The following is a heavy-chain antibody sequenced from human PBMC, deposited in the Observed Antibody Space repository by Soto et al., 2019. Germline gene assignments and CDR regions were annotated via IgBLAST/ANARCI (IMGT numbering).Heavy chain of an antibody. J-gene: IGHJ4*02. V-gene: IGHV3-33*01. CDR3: ARTKAVAAKTQYYFDY. Sequence: QVQLVESGGGVVQPGRSLRLSCAASGFTFSSYGMHSVRQTPGKGLEWVAVIWYDGSNKYYADSVKGRFTISRDNSKNTLFLQMNSLRAEDTAVYYCARTKAVAAKTQYYFDYWGQGTLVTVSP. CDR1: GFTFSSYG. CDR2: IWYDGSNK. D-gene: IGHD6-19*01.